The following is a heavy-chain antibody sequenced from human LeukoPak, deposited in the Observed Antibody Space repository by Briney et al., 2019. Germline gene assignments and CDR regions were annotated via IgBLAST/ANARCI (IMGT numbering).Heavy chain of an antibody. J-gene: IGHJ4*02. CDR3: ARGGFLEWLLLGDY. V-gene: IGHV4-39*07. D-gene: IGHD3-3*01. CDR2: IYYSGST. CDR1: GGSISSSSYY. Sequence: SETLSLTCTISGGSISSSSYYWGWIRQPPGKGLEWVGIIYYSGSTYYNPSLKSRVTVSVDKSKNQVFLKLSSVTAADTAVYYCARGGFLEWLLLGDYWGQGTLVSVSS.